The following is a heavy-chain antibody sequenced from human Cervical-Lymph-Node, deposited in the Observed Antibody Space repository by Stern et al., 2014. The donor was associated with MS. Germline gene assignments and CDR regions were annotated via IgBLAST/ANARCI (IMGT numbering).Heavy chain of an antibody. CDR2: ISTNNGNT. CDR3: ARANYFDY. V-gene: IGHV1-18*01. Sequence: VQLVESGAEVKKPGASVKVSCKASGYTFTNYGITWVRQAPGEGLEWMGWISTNNGNTNYAQKFQGRVTMTTDTPASTAYMELRSLRSDDTAVYYCARANYFDYWGQGTLVTVSS. J-gene: IGHJ4*02. CDR1: GYTFTNYG.